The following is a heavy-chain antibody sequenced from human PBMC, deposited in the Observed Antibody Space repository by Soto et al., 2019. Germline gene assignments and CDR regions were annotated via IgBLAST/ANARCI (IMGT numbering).Heavy chain of an antibody. CDR1: GFTFDDYA. CDR2: ISWDGGST. D-gene: IGHD6-13*01. V-gene: IGHV3-43D*03. CDR3: AKDSAGYSSSWYAFDI. Sequence: GGSLRLSCAASGFTFDDYAMHWVRQAPGKGLEWVSLISWDGGSTYYADSVKGRFTISRDNSKNSLYLQMNSLRAEDTGLYYCAKDSAGYSSSWYAFDIWGQGTMVTVSS. J-gene: IGHJ3*02.